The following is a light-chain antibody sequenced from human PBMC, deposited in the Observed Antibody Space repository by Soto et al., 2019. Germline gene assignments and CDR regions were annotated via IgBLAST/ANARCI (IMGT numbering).Light chain of an antibody. CDR1: SNDVGGYNH. CDR3: TSSTSGSLYV. CDR2: NVS. V-gene: IGLV2-14*01. J-gene: IGLJ1*01. Sequence: QSVLTQPASVSGSPGQSITISCTGTSNDVGGYNHVSWYQQYPGKVPKLLIYNVSNRPSGVSDRFSGPKSGNTASLTISGLQAEDESDYFCTSSTSGSLYVFGSGTKLTVL.